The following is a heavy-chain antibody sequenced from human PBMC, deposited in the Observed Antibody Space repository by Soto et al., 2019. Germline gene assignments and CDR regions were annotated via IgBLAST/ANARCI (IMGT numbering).Heavy chain of an antibody. D-gene: IGHD6-19*01. J-gene: IGHJ4*02. CDR3: ARDLGAGLVDY. CDR1: GYTFTSYA. Sequence: QVQLVQSGAEVKKPGASVKVSCKASGYTFTSYAISWVRQAPGQGLEWMGWINVYNGNTKYAQKPQXXVTMTTDTSTSTAYMELRSLRCDDPAVYYCARDLGAGLVDYWGQGTLVTVSS. V-gene: IGHV1-18*01. CDR2: INVYNGNT.